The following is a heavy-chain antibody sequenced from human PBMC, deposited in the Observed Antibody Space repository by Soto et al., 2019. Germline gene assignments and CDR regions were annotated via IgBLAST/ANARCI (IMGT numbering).Heavy chain of an antibody. V-gene: IGHV3-7*01. CDR3: SRDPLAFHIGGH. CDR1: EFTFSDYW. CDR2: MSPDGRKR. D-gene: IGHD3-3*02. Sequence: EVQLVESGGGLVQPGGSLRLSCAASEFTFSDYWLSWVRQSPVKGLEWVANMSPDGRKRYYLDSLKGRFTISRDNAKNSLYLQMNRLSAEDTAVYFCSRDPLAFHIGGHWGQGTLVTVSS. J-gene: IGHJ4*02.